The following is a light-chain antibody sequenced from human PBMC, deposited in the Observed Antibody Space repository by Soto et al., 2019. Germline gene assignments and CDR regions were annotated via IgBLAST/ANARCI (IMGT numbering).Light chain of an antibody. CDR1: QSISSY. CDR2: AAS. V-gene: IGKV1-39*01. Sequence: DIQMTQSPSSLSASVGDRVTITCRASQSISSYLNWYQQKPGKAPKLLIYAASSLQSGVPSRFGGSGSGTDFTLTISSLQPEDFATYYCQQSYSPLTFGGGTKVEIK. J-gene: IGKJ4*01. CDR3: QQSYSPLT.